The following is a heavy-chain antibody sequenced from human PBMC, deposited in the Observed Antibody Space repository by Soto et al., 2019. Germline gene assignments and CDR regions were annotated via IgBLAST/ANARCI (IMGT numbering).Heavy chain of an antibody. Sequence: SQTLSLTCAIYGDSVSSNSAAWNWIRQSPSRGLEWLGRTYYRSKWYNDYAGSVKSRITINPDTSKNQFSLQLNSVTPEDTAVYYCARTRVYDSYNYYGMAVWGQGTTVTVPS. V-gene: IGHV6-1*01. D-gene: IGHD3-3*01. CDR3: ARTRVYDSYNYYGMAV. CDR1: GDSVSSNSAA. J-gene: IGHJ6*02. CDR2: TYYRSKWYN.